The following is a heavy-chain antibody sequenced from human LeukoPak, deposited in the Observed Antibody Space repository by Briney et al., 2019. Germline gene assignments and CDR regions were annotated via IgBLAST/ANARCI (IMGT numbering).Heavy chain of an antibody. CDR3: AKNKYSSSSGLDY. V-gene: IGHV3-30*02. D-gene: IGHD6-6*01. CDR2: IRYDGSNK. Sequence: GGSLRLSCAASGFTFSSYGMHWVRQAPGKGLEWVAFIRYDGSNKYYADSVKGRFTISRDNSKNTLYLQMNSLRAEDTAVYYCAKNKYSSSSGLDYWGQGTLVTASS. CDR1: GFTFSSYG. J-gene: IGHJ4*02.